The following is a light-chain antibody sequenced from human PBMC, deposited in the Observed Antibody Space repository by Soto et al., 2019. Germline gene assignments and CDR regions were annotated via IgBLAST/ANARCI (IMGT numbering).Light chain of an antibody. CDR1: QSVSSSY. Sequence: EIVLTQSPGTLSLSPGERATLSCRASQSVSSSYFAWYQQKPGQAPRLLIYGASSRATGIPGRFSGSGSGTCFTLIISRLEAEDFAVYYCQQYGSSPYTFGQGTKLEIK. J-gene: IGKJ2*01. CDR3: QQYGSSPYT. V-gene: IGKV3-20*01. CDR2: GAS.